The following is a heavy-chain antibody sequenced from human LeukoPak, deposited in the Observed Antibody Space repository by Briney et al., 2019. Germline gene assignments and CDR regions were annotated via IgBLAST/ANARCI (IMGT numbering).Heavy chain of an antibody. CDR3: AKDSDVVVVAATPIGY. CDR2: ISGSGGST. CDR1: GFTFSSYA. J-gene: IGHJ4*02. Sequence: GGSLRLSCAASGFTFSSYAMSWVRQAPGKGLEWVSAISGSGGSTYYADFVKGRFTISRDNSKNTLYLQMNSLRAEDTAVYYCAKDSDVVVVAATPIGYWGQGTLVTVSS. V-gene: IGHV3-23*01. D-gene: IGHD2-15*01.